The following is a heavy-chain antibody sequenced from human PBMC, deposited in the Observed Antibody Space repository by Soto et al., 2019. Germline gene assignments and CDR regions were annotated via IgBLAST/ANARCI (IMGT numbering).Heavy chain of an antibody. CDR2: IYHSGST. V-gene: IGHV4-4*02. CDR1: GGSISSSNW. J-gene: IGHJ6*02. D-gene: IGHD1-26*01. CDR3: ARVSGSYYYGMDV. Sequence: SETLSLSCAVSGGSISSSNWWSWVRQPPGKGLEWIGEIYHSGSTNYNPSLKSRVTISVDKSKNQFSLKLSSVTAADTAVYYCARVSGSYYYGMDVWGQGTTVT.